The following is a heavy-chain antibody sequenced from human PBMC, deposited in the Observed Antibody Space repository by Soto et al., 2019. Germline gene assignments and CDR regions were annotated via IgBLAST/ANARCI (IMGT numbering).Heavy chain of an antibody. D-gene: IGHD3-3*01. Sequence: ASVKVSCKASGYTFTSYGISWVRQAPGQGLEWMGWISAYNGNTNYAQKLQGRVTMTTDTSTSTAYMELRSLRSDDTAVYYCARAGYYDFWSGYYFFDYFDYWGQGTLVTVSS. CDR3: ARAGYYDFWSGYYFFDYFDY. J-gene: IGHJ4*02. CDR2: ISAYNGNT. V-gene: IGHV1-18*01. CDR1: GYTFTSYG.